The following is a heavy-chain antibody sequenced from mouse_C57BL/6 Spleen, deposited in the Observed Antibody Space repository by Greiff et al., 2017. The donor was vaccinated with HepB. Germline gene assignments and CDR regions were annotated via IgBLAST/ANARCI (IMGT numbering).Heavy chain of an antibody. V-gene: IGHV1-85*01. J-gene: IGHJ2*01. CDR2: IYPRDGST. CDR1: GYTFTSYE. D-gene: IGHD4-1*01. Sequence: QVQLKESGPELVKPGASVKLSCKASGYTFTSYEINWVKQRPGQGLEWIGWIYPRDGSTKYNEKFKGKATLTVDTSSSTAYMELHSLTSEDSAVYFCANWDVGYWGQGTTLTVSS. CDR3: ANWDVGY.